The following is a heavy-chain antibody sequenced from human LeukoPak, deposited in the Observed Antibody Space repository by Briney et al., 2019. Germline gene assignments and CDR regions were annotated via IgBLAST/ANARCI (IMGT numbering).Heavy chain of an antibody. J-gene: IGHJ4*02. CDR1: GFTFNNYA. CDR3: AKIPKGGYFDS. D-gene: IGHD2-2*01. V-gene: IGHV3-23*01. CDR2: ISPSGDST. Sequence: PGGSLRLSCAASGFTFNNYAMNWVRQAPGKGLEWVSHISPSGDSTYYADSVKGRFTISRYSSKNTLSLQMNSLRAEDTAVYYCAKIPKGGYFDSWGQGTLVTVSS.